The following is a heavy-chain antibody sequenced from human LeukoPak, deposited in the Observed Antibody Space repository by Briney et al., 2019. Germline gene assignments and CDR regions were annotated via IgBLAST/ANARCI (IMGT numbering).Heavy chain of an antibody. CDR1: GGSISSGSYY. CDR2: IYTSGST. D-gene: IGHD5-18*01. V-gene: IGHV4-61*02. Sequence: SETLSLTCTVSGGSISSGSYYWRWIRQPAGKGLEWIGRIYTSGSTNYNPSLDSPVTISVDTSKSPFSLKLSSVTAADTAVYYCARELDTAMVTYYFDYWGQGTLVTVSS. J-gene: IGHJ4*02. CDR3: ARELDTAMVTYYFDY.